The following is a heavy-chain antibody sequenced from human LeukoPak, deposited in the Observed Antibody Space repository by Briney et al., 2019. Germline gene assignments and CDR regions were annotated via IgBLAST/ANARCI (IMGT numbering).Heavy chain of an antibody. CDR2: VVGGGGTT. D-gene: IGHD4-17*01. V-gene: IGHV3-23*01. CDR1: GFTFVNYA. Sequence: PGGSLRLSCAASGFTFVNYAMSWVRQAPGKGLEWVSAVVGGGGTTFYADSVKGRLTISRDNSQNTLYLQMNSLRVEDTAVYYCTKDPNGNYVGAFDPWGQGTLVTVSS. J-gene: IGHJ5*02. CDR3: TKDPNGNYVGAFDP.